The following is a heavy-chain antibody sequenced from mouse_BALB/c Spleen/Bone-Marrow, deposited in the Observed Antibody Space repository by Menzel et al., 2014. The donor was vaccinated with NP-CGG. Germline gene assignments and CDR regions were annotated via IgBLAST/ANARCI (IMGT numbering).Heavy chain of an antibody. CDR3: ARPDYYGYLNY. Sequence: EVKLVESGGGLVQPGGSLKLSCAASGFDFRRYWMSWVRQAPGKGLEWIGEINPDSRTINYSPSLKDKFIISRDNAKNTLYLRLNKVRSEDTALYYCARPDYYGYLNYWGQGTTLTVSS. CDR1: GFDFRRYW. J-gene: IGHJ2*01. D-gene: IGHD1-1*01. CDR2: INPDSRTI. V-gene: IGHV4-1*02.